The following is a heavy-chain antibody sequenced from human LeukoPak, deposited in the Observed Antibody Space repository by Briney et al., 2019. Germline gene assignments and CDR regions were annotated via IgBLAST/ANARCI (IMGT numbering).Heavy chain of an antibody. CDR3: TRERSLGYYFDY. D-gene: IGHD7-27*01. Sequence: GGSLRLSCTASGFTFGDYAMSGVRQAPGKGLEWVGFIRSKAYGGTTEYAASVKGRFTISRDDSKSIAYLQMNSLKTEDTAVYYCTRERSLGYYFDYWGQGTLVTVSS. J-gene: IGHJ4*02. CDR2: IRSKAYGGTT. V-gene: IGHV3-49*04. CDR1: GFTFGDYA.